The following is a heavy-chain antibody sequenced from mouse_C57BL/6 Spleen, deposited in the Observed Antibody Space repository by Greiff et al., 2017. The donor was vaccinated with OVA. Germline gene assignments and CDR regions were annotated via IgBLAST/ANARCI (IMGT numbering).Heavy chain of an antibody. D-gene: IGHD2-3*01. CDR1: GYTFTSYT. CDR3: ARPRVYDGYYPY. CDR2: INPSSGYT. Sequence: QVQLKQPGAELVKPGASVKMSCKASGYTFTSYTMHWVKQRPGQGLEWIGYINPSSGYTKYNQKFKDKATLTADKSSSTAYMQLSSLTSEDSAVYYCARPRVYDGYYPYWGQGTLVTVSA. J-gene: IGHJ3*01. V-gene: IGHV1S26*01.